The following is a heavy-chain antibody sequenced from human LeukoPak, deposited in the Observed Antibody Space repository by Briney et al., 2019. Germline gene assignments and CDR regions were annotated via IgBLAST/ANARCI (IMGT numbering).Heavy chain of an antibody. CDR1: GFTFDDYG. J-gene: IGHJ6*03. Sequence: PGGSLRLSCAASGFTFDDYGMSWVRHAPGKGLEWVSGINWNGGSTGYADSVKGRFTISRDNAKNSLYLQMNSLRAEDTALYYCARSRIGYYYYYTDVWGKGTTVTVSS. CDR2: INWNGGST. D-gene: IGHD2-21*01. CDR3: ARSRIGYYYYYTDV. V-gene: IGHV3-20*04.